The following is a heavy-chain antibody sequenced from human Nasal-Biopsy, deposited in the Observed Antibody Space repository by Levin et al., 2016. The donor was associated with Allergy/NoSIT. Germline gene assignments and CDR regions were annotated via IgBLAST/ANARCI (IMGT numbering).Heavy chain of an antibody. D-gene: IGHD3-22*01. CDR1: GGSIGSGAYY. CDR3: AREIDSSGYYGFGY. V-gene: IGHV4-31*03. CDR2: IYYTGST. Sequence: SETLSLTCTVSGGSIGSGAYYWNWVRQRPGKALEWIGFIYYTGSTYYNPSLKSRVAISVDTSQNQFSLRLSSVTAADTAVYYCAREIDSSGYYGFGYWGPGTLVTVSS. J-gene: IGHJ4*02.